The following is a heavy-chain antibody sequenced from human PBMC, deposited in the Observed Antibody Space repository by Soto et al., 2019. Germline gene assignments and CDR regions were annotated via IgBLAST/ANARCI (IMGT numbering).Heavy chain of an antibody. D-gene: IGHD1-1*01. J-gene: IGHJ6*02. Sequence: PGGSLRLCCAASGFPFSSYAVHWVRQAPGKWLEWVSVISYDGSNTYYADSVKGRFTISRDNSKNTLYLQMNSLRAEDTAVYYCASDSRQLYHYYYGMDFGCQGTTVTVSS. V-gene: IGHV3-30-3*01. CDR3: ASDSRQLYHYYYGMDF. CDR2: ISYDGSNT. CDR1: GFPFSSYA.